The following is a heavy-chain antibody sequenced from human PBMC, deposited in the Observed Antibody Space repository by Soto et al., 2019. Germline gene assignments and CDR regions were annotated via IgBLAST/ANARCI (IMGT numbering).Heavy chain of an antibody. D-gene: IGHD3-10*01. CDR1: GYTFTGYY. CDR3: ARAVLTMVRGVIRPYYYYGMDV. V-gene: IGHV1-2*04. J-gene: IGHJ6*02. CDR2: INPNSGGT. Sequence: ASVKVSCKASGYTFTGYYMHWVRQAPGQGLEWMGWINPNSGGTNYAQKFQGWVTMTRDTSISTAYMELSRLRSGDTAVYYCARAVLTMVRGVIRPYYYYGMDVWGQGTTVTVSS.